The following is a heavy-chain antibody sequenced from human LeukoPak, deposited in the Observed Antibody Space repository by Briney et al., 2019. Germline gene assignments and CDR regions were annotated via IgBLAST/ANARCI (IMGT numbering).Heavy chain of an antibody. CDR2: IKQGGSEK. J-gene: IGHJ4*02. CDR3: ARGGQWPVDY. CDR1: GFTFSSYY. D-gene: IGHD6-19*01. V-gene: IGHV3-7*01. Sequence: PGGSLRLSCAASGFTFSSYYMSWVRQAPGKGLEWVANIKQGGSEKYYVDSVKGRLTISRDNAKNSLYLQMNSLRAEDTAVYYCARGGQWPVDYWGQGTLVTVSS.